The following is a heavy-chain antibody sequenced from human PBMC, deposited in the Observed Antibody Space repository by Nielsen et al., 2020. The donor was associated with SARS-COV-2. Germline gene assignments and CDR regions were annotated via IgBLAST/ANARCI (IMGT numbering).Heavy chain of an antibody. J-gene: IGHJ4*02. Sequence: RQAPGKGLEWIGSIYYSGSTYYNPSLKSRVTISVDTSKNQFSLKLSSVTAADTAVYYCARSPRTYYDILTYYFDYWGQGTLVTVSS. CDR3: ARSPRTYYDILTYYFDY. D-gene: IGHD3-9*01. V-gene: IGHV4-39*01. CDR2: IYYSGST.